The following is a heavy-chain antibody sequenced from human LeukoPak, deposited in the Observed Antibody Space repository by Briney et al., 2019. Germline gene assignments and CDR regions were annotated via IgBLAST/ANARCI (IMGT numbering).Heavy chain of an antibody. J-gene: IGHJ4*02. V-gene: IGHV2-5*01. CDR2: IYWNDEK. CDR1: GFSLSTGVG. D-gene: IGHD3-22*01. Sequence: SGPTPVKPPQTLTLTCTFSGFSLSTGVGVGWIRQPPGKALEWLALIYWNDEKRYSPSLKSRLTITKDTSKNQVVLTMTKMDPVDTATYYCAHTVYDSSGSSCFFDYWGQGSLLTVSS. CDR3: AHTVYDSSGSSCFFDY.